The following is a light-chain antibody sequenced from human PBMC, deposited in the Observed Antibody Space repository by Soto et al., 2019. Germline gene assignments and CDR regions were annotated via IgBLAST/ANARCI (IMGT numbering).Light chain of an antibody. V-gene: IGKV1-5*03. CDR3: QQYNNWPRT. J-gene: IGKJ1*01. Sequence: DTQMTQSPSTLSASVGDRVTITCRASQSINIWLAWYQQKPGRAPKLLIYKASTLESGVPSRFSGSGSGTEFTLTISSLQPEDFAVYYCQQYNNWPRTFGQGTKVDIK. CDR1: QSINIW. CDR2: KAS.